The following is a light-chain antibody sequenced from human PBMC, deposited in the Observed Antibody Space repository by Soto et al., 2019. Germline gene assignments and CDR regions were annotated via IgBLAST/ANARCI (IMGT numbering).Light chain of an antibody. J-gene: IGKJ4*01. V-gene: IGKV3-20*01. Sequence: EIVLTQSPCTLSLSPGERATLSCRASQSVSSSYLAWYQQKPGQAPRLLIYGASSRATGIPDRFSGSVSGTDFTLTISRLEPEDFAVYYCQQYGSSPXTFGGGTKVDIK. CDR3: QQYGSSPXT. CDR1: QSVSSSY. CDR2: GAS.